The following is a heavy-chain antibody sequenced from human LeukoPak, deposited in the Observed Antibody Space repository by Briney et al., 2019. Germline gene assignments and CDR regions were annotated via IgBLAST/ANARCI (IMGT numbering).Heavy chain of an antibody. CDR2: INPNSGGT. D-gene: IGHD6-6*01. Sequence: GASVTVSCKASGYTFISYYMHWVRQAPGQGLEWMGWINPNSGGTNYAQKFQGRVTMTRDTSISTAYMELSRLRSDDTAVYYCASTPYSSSSLYYYYYMDVWGKGTTVTVSS. CDR1: GYTFISYY. CDR3: ASTPYSSSSLYYYYYMDV. J-gene: IGHJ6*03. V-gene: IGHV1-2*02.